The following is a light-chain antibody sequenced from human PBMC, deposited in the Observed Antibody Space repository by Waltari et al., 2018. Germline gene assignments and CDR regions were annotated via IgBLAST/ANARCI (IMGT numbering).Light chain of an antibody. V-gene: IGLV2-8*01. CDR2: EVR. Sequence: QSALTQPPSASGSPGQSVTISCTGTGRDIGTYKYVSWYQQHPGKAPKHILYEVRRRPPGVPVGFWGSRFGGTASLTVSGLQADDEAEYYCSSYAGSYYFISFGGGTKLTVL. CDR3: SSYAGSYYFIS. CDR1: GRDIGTYKY. J-gene: IGLJ2*01.